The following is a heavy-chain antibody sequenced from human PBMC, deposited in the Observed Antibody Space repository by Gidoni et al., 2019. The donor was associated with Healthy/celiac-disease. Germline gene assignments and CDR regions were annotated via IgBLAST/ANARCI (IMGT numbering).Heavy chain of an antibody. Sequence: EVQMLESGGGWVQPGGSLRLARVASGLTFSSYAMSWVRQAPGKGLEWVSSISGSGGITYYADSVKGLFTISRDNSKNTLYLQMNSLRAEDTAVYYCAKVRDGDWNYDYWGQGTLVTVSS. CDR2: ISGSGGIT. CDR3: AKVRDGDWNYDY. J-gene: IGHJ4*02. CDR1: GLTFSSYA. V-gene: IGHV3-23*01. D-gene: IGHD1-7*01.